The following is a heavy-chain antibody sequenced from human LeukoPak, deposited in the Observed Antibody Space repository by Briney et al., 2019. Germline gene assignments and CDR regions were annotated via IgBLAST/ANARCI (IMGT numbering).Heavy chain of an antibody. CDR2: IYYSGST. D-gene: IGHD2-15*01. CDR3: ARVPLGGGSCYVDY. J-gene: IGHJ4*02. Sequence: SETLSLTCTVSGGSISSGDYYWSWIRQPPGKGLEWIGYIYYSGSTYYNPSLKSRVTISVDTSKNQFSLKLSSVTAADTAVYYCARVPLGGGSCYVDYWGQGTLVTVSS. V-gene: IGHV4-30-4*01. CDR1: GGSISSGDYY.